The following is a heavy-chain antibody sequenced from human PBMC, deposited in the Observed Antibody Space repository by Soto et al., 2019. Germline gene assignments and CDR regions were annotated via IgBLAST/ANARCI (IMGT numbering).Heavy chain of an antibody. Sequence: EVQLLESGGDLVQPGGSLRLSCAASGFIFSTYTMSWVRQTPGKGLEWVAGIYGSGYGTTFYADSVKGRFTISRDNSRNTLDLHINSLRDEDSSIYYCAKDLTPDGVRHFDYWGQGTLVTVSS. CDR3: AKDLTPDGVRHFDY. CDR2: IYGSGYGTT. CDR1: GFIFSTYT. V-gene: IGHV3-23*01. J-gene: IGHJ4*02. D-gene: IGHD4-17*01.